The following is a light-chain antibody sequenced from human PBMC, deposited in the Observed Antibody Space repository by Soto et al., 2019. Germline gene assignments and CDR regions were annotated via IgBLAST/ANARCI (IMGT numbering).Light chain of an antibody. CDR1: QSVSSSY. J-gene: IGKJ1*01. V-gene: IGKV3D-20*01. CDR3: QQYGSSPKT. CDR2: DAS. Sequence: EIVLTQSPATLSLYPGERATLSCGASQSVSSSYLAWYQQKPGLAPRLLIYDASSRATGIPDRFSGSGSGTDFTLTISRLEPEDFAVYYCQQYGSSPKTFGQGTKVEIK.